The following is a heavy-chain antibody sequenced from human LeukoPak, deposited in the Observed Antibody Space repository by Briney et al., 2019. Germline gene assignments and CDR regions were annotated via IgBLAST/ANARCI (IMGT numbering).Heavy chain of an antibody. D-gene: IGHD3-22*01. Sequence: ASVTVSCKASGYTFTSYGISWVRQAPGQGLEWMGWISAYNGNTNYAQKLQGRVTMTTDTSTSTAYMELRSLRSDDTAVYYCARHKYYYDSSGYYYDPYYFDYWGQGTLVTVSS. CDR1: GYTFTSYG. V-gene: IGHV1-18*01. CDR2: ISAYNGNT. J-gene: IGHJ4*02. CDR3: ARHKYYYDSSGYYYDPYYFDY.